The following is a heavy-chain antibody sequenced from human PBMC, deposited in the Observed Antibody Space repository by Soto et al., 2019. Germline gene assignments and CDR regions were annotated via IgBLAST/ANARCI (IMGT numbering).Heavy chain of an antibody. CDR3: AKDLYPGLGAFDI. CDR2: ISYDGSNK. V-gene: IGHV3-30*18. Sequence: GGSLRLSCAASGFTFSSYGMHWVRQAPGKGLEWVAVISYDGSNKYYADSVKGRFTISRDNSKNTLYLQMNSLRAEDTAVYYCAKDLYPGLGAFDIWGQGTMVTVS. D-gene: IGHD2-2*02. CDR1: GFTFSSYG. J-gene: IGHJ3*02.